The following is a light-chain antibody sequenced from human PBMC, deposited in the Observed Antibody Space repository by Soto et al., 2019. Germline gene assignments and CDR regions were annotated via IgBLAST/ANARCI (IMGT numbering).Light chain of an antibody. CDR2: DVS. V-gene: IGLV2-11*01. CDR3: CSYAVTGIFWV. CDR1: NSDIGGYNY. J-gene: IGLJ3*02. Sequence: QSALTQPRSVSGSPGQSVTISCTGTNSDIGGYNYVSWYQQHPGKAPKVMIYDVSRRPSGVPDRFSGSKSGNTASLTISGLQAEDEADYYCCSYAVTGIFWVFGGGTKVTVL.